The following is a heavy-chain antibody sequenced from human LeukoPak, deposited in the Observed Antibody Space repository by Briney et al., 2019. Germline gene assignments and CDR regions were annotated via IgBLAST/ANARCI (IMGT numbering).Heavy chain of an antibody. CDR2: IYNSGTT. CDR3: VRDFVSSSWMGY. D-gene: IGHD6-13*01. Sequence: SETLSLTCSVSGGSISSYYWNWIRQPPGKGLEWIGYIYNSGTTNYNPSLKSRVTISVDTSKNQFSLKVTSVTAADTAVYYCVRDFVSSSWMGYWGQGTLVTVSS. V-gene: IGHV4-59*01. CDR1: GGSISSYY. J-gene: IGHJ4*02.